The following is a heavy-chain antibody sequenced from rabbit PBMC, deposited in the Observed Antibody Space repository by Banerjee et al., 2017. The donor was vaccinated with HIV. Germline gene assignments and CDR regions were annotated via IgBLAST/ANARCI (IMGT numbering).Heavy chain of an antibody. CDR1: GFSFSGSW. Sequence: QSLEESGGDLVKPGASLTLTCTASGFSFSGSWICWVRQAPGKGLELIACIYTSSGRINYASWVNGRFTISRSTSLNTVDLKMTSLTAADTATYFCATRYDDYGDYYLGLWGPGTLVTVS. V-gene: IGHV1S43*01. D-gene: IGHD2-1*01. J-gene: IGHJ4*01. CDR3: ATRYDDYGDYYLGL. CDR2: IYTSSGRI.